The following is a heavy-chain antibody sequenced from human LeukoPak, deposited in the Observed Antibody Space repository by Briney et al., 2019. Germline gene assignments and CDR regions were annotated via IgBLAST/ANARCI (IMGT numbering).Heavy chain of an antibody. CDR1: GFTFSSYG. V-gene: IGHV3-33*01. Sequence: GGSLRLSCAASGFTFSSYGMHWVRQAPGKGLEWVAVIWYDGSNKYYADSVKGRFTISRDNSKNALYLQMNSLRAEDTAVYYCGSGSYYAFNYWGQGTLVTVSS. CDR2: IWYDGSNK. D-gene: IGHD1-26*01. CDR3: GSGSYYAFNY. J-gene: IGHJ4*02.